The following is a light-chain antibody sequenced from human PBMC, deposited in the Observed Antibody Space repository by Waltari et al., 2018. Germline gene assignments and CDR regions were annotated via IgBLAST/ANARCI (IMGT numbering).Light chain of an antibody. V-gene: IGKV2-30*01. CDR3: LQAPIT. Sequence: DVMLTQSPLFLPVTLGQPASISCRSTQSLENTDGNTYLDWFLQRPGQSPRRLIYKVSGRDSGVPDRFSGSGSSTNFTLKISRVEAEDVGVYYCLQAPITFGPGTRVDIK. J-gene: IGKJ3*01. CDR2: KVS. CDR1: QSLENTDGNTY.